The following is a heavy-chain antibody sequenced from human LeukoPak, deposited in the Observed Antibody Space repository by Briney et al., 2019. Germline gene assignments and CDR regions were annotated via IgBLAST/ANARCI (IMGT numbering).Heavy chain of an antibody. D-gene: IGHD3-22*01. J-gene: IGHJ3*02. CDR2: ISGSGRTI. CDR3: ARAKSSNGNYYLRDAFDM. Sequence: TGGSLRLSCAASGFTFSSYEMNWVRQAPGKGLEWVSYISGSGRTIYYANSVKGRFTISRDNAKNSLSLQMDRLRDEDTAVYYCARAKSSNGNYYLRDAFDMWGQGTVVTVSS. CDR1: GFTFSSYE. V-gene: IGHV3-48*03.